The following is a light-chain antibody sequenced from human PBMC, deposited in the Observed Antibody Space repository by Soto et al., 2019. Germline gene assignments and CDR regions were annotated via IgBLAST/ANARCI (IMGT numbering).Light chain of an antibody. J-gene: IGLJ1*01. CDR1: SSNIGNNY. V-gene: IGLV1-47*02. Sequence: QSVLTQPPSTSGTPGQRVTMSCSGSSSNIGNNYVSWYQQLPGTAPKLLICNNNQRPSGVPDRFSGYKSGTSASLAISGLRSEEEADYYCAAWDDSLSGDIFGTGTKVTVL. CDR3: AAWDDSLSGDI. CDR2: NNN.